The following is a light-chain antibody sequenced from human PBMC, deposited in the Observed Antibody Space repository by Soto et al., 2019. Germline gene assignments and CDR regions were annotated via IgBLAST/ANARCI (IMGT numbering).Light chain of an antibody. V-gene: IGLV1-40*01. CDR2: GNT. J-gene: IGLJ1*01. Sequence: QSVLTQPPSVSGAPGQRVTISCTGSSSNIGASYDGHWYQQLPGTAPKLLIYGNTNRPSGVPDRFSGSKSGTSASLAITGLQAEDEADYYCQSFDGSLSGYVFGTGTKRTVL. CDR1: SSNIGASYD. CDR3: QSFDGSLSGYV.